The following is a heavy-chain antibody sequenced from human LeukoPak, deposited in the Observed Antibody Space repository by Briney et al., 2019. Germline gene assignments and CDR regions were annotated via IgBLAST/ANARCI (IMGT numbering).Heavy chain of an antibody. V-gene: IGHV1-18*01. CDR1: GYTFTSYG. CDR2: ISAYNGNT. CDR3: ASHGSPRGYSAYYFDY. Sequence: ASVTVSCKASGYTFTSYGISWVRQAPGQGLEWMGWISAYNGNTNYAQKLQGRVTMTTDTSTSTAYMELRSLRSDDTAVYYCASHGSPRGYSAYYFDYWGQGTLVTVSS. D-gene: IGHD5-12*01. J-gene: IGHJ4*02.